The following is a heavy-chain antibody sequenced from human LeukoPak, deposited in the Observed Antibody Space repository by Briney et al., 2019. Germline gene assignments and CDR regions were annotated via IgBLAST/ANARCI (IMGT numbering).Heavy chain of an antibody. CDR1: GFTFDAHA. CDR3: AKARSSSSSVVLFEH. J-gene: IGHJ4*02. V-gene: IGHV3-9*01. D-gene: IGHD6-6*01. CDR2: ISWNSGAM. Sequence: GGSLRLSCVASGFTFDAHALHWVRQAPGKGLEWVSGISWNSGAMGYADSVKGRFTISRDSAKNSLFLQMHSLRVDDTALYHCAKARSSSSSVVLFEHWGQGALVAVSS.